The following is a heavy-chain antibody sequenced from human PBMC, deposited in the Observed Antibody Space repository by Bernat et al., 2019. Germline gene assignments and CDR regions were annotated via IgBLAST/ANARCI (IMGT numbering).Heavy chain of an antibody. V-gene: IGHV3-49*04. CDR2: IRIKPYGGTT. CDR1: GFTFGDYV. D-gene: IGHD4-17*01. J-gene: IGHJ4*02. Sequence: EVQLVESGGGLVQPGRSLRLSCIASGFTFGDYVMSWVRQAPGKGLEWVGFIRIKPYGGTTEYAASVKGRFTISRDDSKSIAYLQMNSLKTEDTAVYYCSRVVHYGDFDYWGQGTLVTVSS. CDR3: SRVVHYGDFDY.